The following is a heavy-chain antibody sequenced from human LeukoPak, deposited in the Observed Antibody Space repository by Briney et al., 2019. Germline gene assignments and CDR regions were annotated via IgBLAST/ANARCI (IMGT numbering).Heavy chain of an antibody. CDR2: IYYSGST. CDR3: ARDSGRYFDWSHSRNWFDP. D-gene: IGHD3-9*01. V-gene: IGHV4-31*03. Sequence: SQTLSLTCTVSGGSISSGGYYWSWIRQHPGKGLEWIGYIYYSGSTYYNPSLKSRVTISVDTSKNQFSLKLSSVTAADTAVYYCARDSGRYFDWSHSRNWFDPWGQGTLVSVSS. CDR1: GGSISSGGYY. J-gene: IGHJ5*02.